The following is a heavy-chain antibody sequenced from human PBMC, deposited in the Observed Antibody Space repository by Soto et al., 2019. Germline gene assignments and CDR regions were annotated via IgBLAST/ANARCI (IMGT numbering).Heavy chain of an antibody. CDR1: GFTFSSYG. CDR2: ISYDGSNK. V-gene: IGHV3-30*18. Sequence: GGSLRLSCAASGFTFSSYGMHWVRQAPGKGLEWVAVISYDGSNKYYADSVKGRFTISRDNSKNTLYLQMNSLRAEDTAVYYCAKIGVGELSYFDYWGQGTLVTVSS. D-gene: IGHD3-10*01. J-gene: IGHJ4*02. CDR3: AKIGVGELSYFDY.